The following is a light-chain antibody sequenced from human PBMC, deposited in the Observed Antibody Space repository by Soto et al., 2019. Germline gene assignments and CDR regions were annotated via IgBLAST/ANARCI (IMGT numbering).Light chain of an antibody. J-gene: IGKJ1*01. CDR3: QQYGSSSWT. V-gene: IGKV3-20*01. CDR2: GAS. CDR1: QSISSSY. Sequence: EIVLTQAPGTLSLSQGKRATLSCRASQSISSSYVAWYQQRPGQAPRLLIYGASITATGIPDRFSGSGSGTEFTLTNSRLEPEDFAVYYCQQYGSSSWTFGQGTKVDIK.